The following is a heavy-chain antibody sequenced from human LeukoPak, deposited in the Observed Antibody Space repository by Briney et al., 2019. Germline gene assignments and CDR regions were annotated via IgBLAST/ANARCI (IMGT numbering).Heavy chain of an antibody. V-gene: IGHV1-18*04. CDR3: ARDSRKVTMVRGVFDY. CDR2: ISAYNGNT. D-gene: IGHD3-10*01. J-gene: IGHJ4*02. CDR1: GYTFTSYG. Sequence: ASVKVSCKASGYTFTSYGISWVRQAPGQGLEGMGWISAYNGNTNYAQKLQGRVTMTTDTSTSTAYMELRSLRSDDTAVYYCARDSRKVTMVRGVFDYWGQGTLVTVSS.